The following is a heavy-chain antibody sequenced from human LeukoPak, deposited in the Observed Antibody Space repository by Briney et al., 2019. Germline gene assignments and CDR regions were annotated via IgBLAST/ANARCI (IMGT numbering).Heavy chain of an antibody. Sequence: SETLSLTCTVSGVSISSYYWSWIRQPPGKGLEWIGYIYYSGSTNYNPSLKSRVTISVDTSKNQFSLKLSSVTAADTAVYYCARGRGYSYYWGEGILVTVSS. J-gene: IGHJ4*02. CDR2: IYYSGST. CDR3: ARGRGYSYY. V-gene: IGHV4-59*01. D-gene: IGHD5-18*01. CDR1: GVSISSYY.